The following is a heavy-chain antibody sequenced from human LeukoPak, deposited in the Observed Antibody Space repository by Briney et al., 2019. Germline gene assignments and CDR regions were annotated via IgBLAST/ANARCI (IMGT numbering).Heavy chain of an antibody. CDR2: IRSKAYGGTT. Sequence: PGGSLRLSCTASGFTFGDYAMSWVRQAPGKGLEWVGFIRSKAYGGTTEYAASVKGRFTISRDDSKSIAYLQMNSLKTEDTAVYYCTSHSELLYSSPSGSKVYWGQGTLVTVSS. D-gene: IGHD2-2*02. CDR3: TSHSELLYSSPSGSKVY. J-gene: IGHJ4*02. CDR1: GFTFGDYA. V-gene: IGHV3-49*04.